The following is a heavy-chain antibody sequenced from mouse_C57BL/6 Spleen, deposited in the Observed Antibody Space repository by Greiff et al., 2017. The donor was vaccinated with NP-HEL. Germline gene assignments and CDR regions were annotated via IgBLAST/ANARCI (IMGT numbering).Heavy chain of an antibody. J-gene: IGHJ4*01. CDR2: IDPENGDT. V-gene: IGHV14-4*01. D-gene: IGHD2-2*01. Sequence: EVQLQQSGAELVRPGASVKLSCTASGFNITDDYMHWVKQRPEQGLEWIGWIDPENGDTEYASKFQGKATITADTSSNTAYLQLSSLTSEDTAVYYCTTGGYDEGYAMDYWGQGTSVTVSS. CDR1: GFNITDDY. CDR3: TTGGYDEGYAMDY.